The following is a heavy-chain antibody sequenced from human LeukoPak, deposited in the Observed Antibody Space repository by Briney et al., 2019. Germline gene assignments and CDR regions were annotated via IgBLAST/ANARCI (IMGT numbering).Heavy chain of an antibody. Sequence: PGGSLRLSCAASGFTFSSYSMNWVRQAPGKGLEWVSYISSSGSAIYNSDSVKGRFTISRDNAKNSLYLQMNSLRVEDTAVYYCTHLGWFDPWGQGTLVTVSS. V-gene: IGHV3-48*01. J-gene: IGHJ5*02. CDR3: THLGWFDP. CDR1: GFTFSSYS. CDR2: ISSSGSAI.